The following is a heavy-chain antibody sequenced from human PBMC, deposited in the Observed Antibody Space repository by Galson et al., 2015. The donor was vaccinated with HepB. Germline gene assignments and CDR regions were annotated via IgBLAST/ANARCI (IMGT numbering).Heavy chain of an antibody. J-gene: IGHJ4*02. Sequence: SLRLSCAASGFTFSSYGMHWVCQAPGKGLEWVAVIWYDGSNKYYADSVKGRFTISRDNSKNTLYLQMNSLRAEDTAVYYCAKDRAGHADYSSWYLSSIDYWGQGTLVTVSS. CDR2: IWYDGSNK. CDR3: AKDRAGHADYSSWYLSSIDY. V-gene: IGHV3-33*06. D-gene: IGHD6-13*01. CDR1: GFTFSSYG.